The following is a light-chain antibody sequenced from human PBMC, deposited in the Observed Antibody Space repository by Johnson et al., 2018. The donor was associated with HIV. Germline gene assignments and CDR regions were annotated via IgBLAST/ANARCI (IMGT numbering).Light chain of an antibody. Sequence: QSVLTQPPSVSAAPGQKVTISCSGSSSNIGNNYVSWYKQFPGTAPKLLMYENNKRPSGIPDRFSGSKSGTSATLGITGLQTGDEADYYCGTWDNGLSAYVFGTGTKVTVL. V-gene: IGLV1-51*02. CDR3: GTWDNGLSAYV. CDR1: SSNIGNNY. J-gene: IGLJ1*01. CDR2: ENN.